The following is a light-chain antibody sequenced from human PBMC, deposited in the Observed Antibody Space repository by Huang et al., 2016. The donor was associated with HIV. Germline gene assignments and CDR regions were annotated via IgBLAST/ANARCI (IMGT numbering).Light chain of an antibody. CDR1: QSVSSNY. CDR3: QQHGDSPNT. V-gene: IGKV3-20*01. CDR2: GAS. Sequence: EIVLTQSPGTLSLSPGESATLSCRASQSVSSNYLAWYQQKPGQAPRLLIYGASSRATGIPDRFSGSGSGTDFTLTISRLEPEDFAVYYCQQHGDSPNTFGQGTKLEIK. J-gene: IGKJ2*01.